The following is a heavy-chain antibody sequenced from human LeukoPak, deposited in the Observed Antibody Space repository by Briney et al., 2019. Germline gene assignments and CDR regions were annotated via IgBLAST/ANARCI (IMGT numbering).Heavy chain of an antibody. CDR2: INPNSGGT. CDR1: GYTFTSYD. J-gene: IGHJ5*02. D-gene: IGHD2-15*01. CDR3: ARSYPSLNGYCSGGSCYSGGNWFDP. V-gene: IGHV1-2*02. Sequence: GASVKVSCKASGYTFTSYDIGWVRQAPGQGLEWMGWINPNSGGTNYAQKFQGRVTMTRDTSISTAYMELSRLRSDDTAVYYCARSYPSLNGYCSGGSCYSGGNWFDPWGQGTLVTVSS.